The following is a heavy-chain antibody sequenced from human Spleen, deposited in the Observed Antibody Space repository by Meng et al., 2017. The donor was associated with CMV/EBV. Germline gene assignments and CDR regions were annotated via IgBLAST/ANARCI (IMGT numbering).Heavy chain of an antibody. V-gene: IGHV4-59*01. D-gene: IGHD3-22*01. CDR3: ARGLDYDSSGYYGY. CDR2: IYYSGST. Sequence: TVSGGSISSYYWSWIRQPPGKGLEWIGYIYYSGSTNYNPSLKSRVTISVDTSKNQFSLKLSSVTAADTAVYYCARGLDYDSSGYYGYWGQGTLVTVSS. CDR1: GGSISSYY. J-gene: IGHJ4*02.